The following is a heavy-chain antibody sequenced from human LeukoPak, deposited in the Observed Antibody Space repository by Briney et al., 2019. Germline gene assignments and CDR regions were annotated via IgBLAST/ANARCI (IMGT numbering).Heavy chain of an antibody. CDR3: AREDRGYNYGKRYYYYYMDV. D-gene: IGHD5-18*01. Sequence: GGSLRLSCAASGFNFSSYCMNWVRQAPGKGLEWVSYISSSGTTIYYADSVKGRFTISRDNAKNSLYLQMNSLRAEDTAVYYCAREDRGYNYGKRYYYYYMDVCGKGTTVTVSS. CDR2: ISSSGTTI. CDR1: GFNFSSYC. V-gene: IGHV3-48*04. J-gene: IGHJ6*03.